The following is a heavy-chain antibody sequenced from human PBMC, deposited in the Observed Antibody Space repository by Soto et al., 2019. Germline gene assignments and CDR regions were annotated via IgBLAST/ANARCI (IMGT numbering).Heavy chain of an antibody. CDR2: IRSKANSYAT. Sequence: PGGSLRLSCAASGFTFSGSAMHWVRQASGKGLEWVGRIRSKANSYATAYAASVKGRFTISRDDSKNTAYLQMNSLKTEDTAVYYCTRDAKLVYWSSTSCRYYYYMDVWGKGTTVTVSS. CDR3: TRDAKLVYWSSTSCRYYYYMDV. D-gene: IGHD2-2*01. J-gene: IGHJ6*03. CDR1: GFTFSGSA. V-gene: IGHV3-73*01.